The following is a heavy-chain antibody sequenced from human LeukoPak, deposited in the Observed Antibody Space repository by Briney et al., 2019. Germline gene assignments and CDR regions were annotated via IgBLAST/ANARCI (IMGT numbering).Heavy chain of an antibody. D-gene: IGHD5-18*01. Sequence: GGSLRLSCAASGFTLSSHWMSWVRQAPGKGLEWVANINQDGSEKYYVDSVKGRFIISRDNAKNSLHLQMNSLRAEDTAVYYCARDHTAAGIIFGYWGQGALVTVSS. J-gene: IGHJ4*02. CDR3: ARDHTAAGIIFGY. V-gene: IGHV3-7*01. CDR2: INQDGSEK. CDR1: GFTLSSHW.